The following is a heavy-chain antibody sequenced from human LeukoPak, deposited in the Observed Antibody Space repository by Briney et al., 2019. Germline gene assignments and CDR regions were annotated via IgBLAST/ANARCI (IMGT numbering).Heavy chain of an antibody. V-gene: IGHV3-7*01. J-gene: IGHJ3*02. CDR2: IKQDGSDK. CDR1: GFTLAAHW. Sequence: PGGSLRLSCAGSGFTLAAHWMSWVRQAPGKGLEWVANIKQDGSDKYYLESVKGRFTISRDNAKNSLYLQMNSLRAEDTALYYCARLSDTEGSSTSYRASDIWGQGTMVTVSS. D-gene: IGHD2-2*01. CDR3: ARLSDTEGSSTSYRASDI.